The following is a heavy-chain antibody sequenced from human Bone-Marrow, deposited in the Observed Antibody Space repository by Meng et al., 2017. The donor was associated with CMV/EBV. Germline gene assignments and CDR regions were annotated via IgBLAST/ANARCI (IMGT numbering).Heavy chain of an antibody. CDR1: GFTFSSYS. J-gene: IGHJ6*02. Sequence: GESLKISCAASGFTFSSYSMNWVRQAPGKGLEWVSSISSSSYIYYADSVKGRFTISRDNAKNSLYLQMNSLRAEDTAVYYCAREPGYCSSATCSASTYGMDVWGQGTTVTVSS. CDR3: AREPGYCSSATCSASTYGMDV. V-gene: IGHV3-21*01. D-gene: IGHD2-2*01. CDR2: ISSSSYI.